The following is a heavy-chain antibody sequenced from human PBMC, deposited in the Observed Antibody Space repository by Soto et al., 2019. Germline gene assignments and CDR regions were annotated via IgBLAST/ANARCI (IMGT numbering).Heavy chain of an antibody. D-gene: IGHD2-21*02. V-gene: IGHV1-18*01. CDR3: ARDLAYCGGDCYPIDY. CDR2: ISAYNGNT. CDR1: GYTFTSNG. J-gene: IGHJ4*02. Sequence: QVQLVQSGAEVKKPGASVKVSRKASGYTFTSNGISWVRQAPGQGLEWMGWISAYNGNTNYAQKLQGRVTMTTDTSTSTAHMELRSLRSDDTAVYYCARDLAYCGGDCYPIDYWGQGTLVTVSS.